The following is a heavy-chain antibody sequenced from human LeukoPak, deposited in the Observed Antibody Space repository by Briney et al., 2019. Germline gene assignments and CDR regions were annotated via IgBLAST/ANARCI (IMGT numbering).Heavy chain of an antibody. CDR3: ARIAGYDSSGSWFYFDY. CDR1: GRSISGYY. Sequence: SETLSLTCTVSGRSISGYYWSWIRQPAGKGLEWIGRIYTRGSANYNPSLKSRVTMSVDTSKNQFSLKLSSVTAADTAVYYCARIAGYDSSGSWFYFDYWGQGTLVTVSS. V-gene: IGHV4-4*07. D-gene: IGHD3-22*01. CDR2: IYTRGSA. J-gene: IGHJ4*02.